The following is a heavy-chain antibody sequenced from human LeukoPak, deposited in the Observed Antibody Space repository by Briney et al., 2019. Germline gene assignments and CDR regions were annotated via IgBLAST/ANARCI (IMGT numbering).Heavy chain of an antibody. V-gene: IGHV3-15*01. Sequence: GGSLRLSCAASGFTFSNAWMSWVRQAPGKGLEWVGRIKSKTDGGTTDYAAPVKGRFNISRDDSKNTLYLQMNSLKTEDTAVYYCTTDIVVPAPWFDPWGQGTLVTVSS. CDR3: TTDIVVPAPWFDP. CDR2: IKSKTDGGTT. J-gene: IGHJ5*02. CDR1: GFTFSNAW. D-gene: IGHD2-2*01.